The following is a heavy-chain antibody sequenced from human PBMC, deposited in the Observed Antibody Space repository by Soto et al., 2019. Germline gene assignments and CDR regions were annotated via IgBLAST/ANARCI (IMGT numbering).Heavy chain of an antibody. CDR1: GFTFSSFH. D-gene: IGHD3-22*01. Sequence: GGSLRLSCAASGFTFSSFHMNWVRQAPGRGLEWVAYITSSSDTIYYSDSVKGRFTISRDNGKNSLFLQMNSLRDEDTAVYYCARVVVVIPPGYYYAKDVWGQGTTVTVSS. CDR2: ITSSSDTI. J-gene: IGHJ6*02. V-gene: IGHV3-48*02. CDR3: ARVVVVIPPGYYYAKDV.